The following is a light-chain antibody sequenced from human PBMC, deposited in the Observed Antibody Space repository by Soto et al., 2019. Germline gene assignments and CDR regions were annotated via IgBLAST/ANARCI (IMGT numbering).Light chain of an antibody. J-gene: IGKJ4*01. CDR1: QSVSSY. CDR3: QQRSNWPPD. V-gene: IGKV3-11*01. CDR2: DAS. Sequence: EIVLTQSPATLSLSPGERATLSCRASQSVSSYLAWYQQKPGQAPRLLIYDASNRATGIPARFSGSGSGTDFTLPISSLEPEDFAVYYCQQRSNWPPDFGGGTKVEIK.